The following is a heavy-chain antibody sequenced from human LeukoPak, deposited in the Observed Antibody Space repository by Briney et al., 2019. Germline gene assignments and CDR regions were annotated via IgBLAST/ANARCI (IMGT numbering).Heavy chain of an antibody. V-gene: IGHV3-21*04. D-gene: IGHD4-17*01. Sequence: TGGSLRLSCAASEFTFSRYSMNWVRQAPGKGLEWVSSISSSSNYIYYGDSVKGRFTISRDNAKNSLYLQMNSLRAEDTAVYYCAKTLGDYVGYYYYGLDVWGQGTTVTVSS. CDR2: ISSSSNYI. J-gene: IGHJ6*02. CDR1: EFTFSRYS. CDR3: AKTLGDYVGYYYYGLDV.